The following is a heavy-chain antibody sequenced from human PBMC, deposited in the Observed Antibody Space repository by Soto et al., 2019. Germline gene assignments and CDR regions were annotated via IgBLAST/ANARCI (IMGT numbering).Heavy chain of an antibody. CDR1: GGSFNRHT. J-gene: IGHJ4*02. V-gene: IGHV1-69*01. Sequence: QVQLVQSGAEVRKPGSSVRVSCKASGGSFNRHTISWVRQAPGQGLERMGGIIPIFGTANHAQKFQGRVTIIADESTSTVDMELSSLRSDDTAIYYCARGWGYDSTDYYYAYWGQGTLVIVSS. CDR3: ARGWGYDSTDYYYAY. D-gene: IGHD3-22*01. CDR2: IIPIFGTA.